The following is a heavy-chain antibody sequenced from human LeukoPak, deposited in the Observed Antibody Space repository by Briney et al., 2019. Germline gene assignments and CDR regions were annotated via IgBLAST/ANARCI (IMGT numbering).Heavy chain of an antibody. Sequence: ASVKVSCKASGYPFDNFGLTWVRQAPGQGLEWMGWISAYNGNTHYAQKFRDRLTMTTDTSTRTAYLELRSLKSDDTAVYYCARDRLGGDLTGESLYWGQGTLVTVSS. CDR3: ARDRLGGDLTGESLY. CDR2: ISAYNGNT. CDR1: GYPFDNFG. J-gene: IGHJ4*02. D-gene: IGHD4-17*01. V-gene: IGHV1-18*01.